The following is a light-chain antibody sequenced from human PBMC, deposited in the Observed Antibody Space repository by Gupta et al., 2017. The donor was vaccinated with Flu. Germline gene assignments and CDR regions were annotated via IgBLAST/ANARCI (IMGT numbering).Light chain of an antibody. J-gene: IGKJ1*01. V-gene: IGKV1-39*01. Sequence: DIQMTQFRSSVSSSLRDRVTITCRESQAINTYLSWYHQKPGEAPQLLIYAASKLHSRVSSRFSGSGSGTDFTLTIDNLKTEDIATYYCLQTYSIPRTFGQGTRV. CDR2: AAS. CDR1: QAINTY. CDR3: LQTYSIPRT.